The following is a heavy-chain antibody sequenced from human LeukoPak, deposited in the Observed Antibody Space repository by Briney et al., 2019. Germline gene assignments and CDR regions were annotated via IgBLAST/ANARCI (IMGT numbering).Heavy chain of an antibody. V-gene: IGHV1-18*01. CDR3: AREDCSGGSCYLNWFDP. Sequence: ASVKVSCRASGYTFTSYGISWVRRAPGQGLEWMGWISAYNGNTNYAQKLQGRVTMTTDTSTSTAYMELRSLRSDDTAVYYCAREDCSGGSCYLNWFDPWGQGTLVTVSS. J-gene: IGHJ5*02. CDR2: ISAYNGNT. D-gene: IGHD2-15*01. CDR1: GYTFTSYG.